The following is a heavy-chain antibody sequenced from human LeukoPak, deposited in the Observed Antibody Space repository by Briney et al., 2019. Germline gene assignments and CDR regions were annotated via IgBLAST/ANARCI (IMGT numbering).Heavy chain of an antibody. CDR1: GGTFSSYA. CDR3: ARPSLPYYYDSSGYYYAFDI. D-gene: IGHD3-22*01. V-gene: IGHV1-69*05. Sequence: GASVKVSCKASGGTFSSYAISWVRQAPGQGLERMGGIIPIFGTANYAQKFQGRVTITTDESTSTAYMELSSLRSEDTAVYYCARPSLPYYYDSSGYYYAFDIWGQGTMVTVSS. CDR2: IIPIFGTA. J-gene: IGHJ3*02.